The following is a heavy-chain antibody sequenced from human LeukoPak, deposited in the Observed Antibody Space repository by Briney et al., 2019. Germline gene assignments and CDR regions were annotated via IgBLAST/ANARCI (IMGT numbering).Heavy chain of an antibody. CDR1: GGSFSGYY. CDR2: INHSGST. V-gene: IGHV4-34*01. J-gene: IGHJ5*02. CDR3: ARDIGQWLVGRFDP. D-gene: IGHD6-19*01. Sequence: SETLSLTCAVYGGSFSGYYWSWIRQPPGKGLEWIGEINHSGSTNYNPSLKSRVTISVDTSKNQFSLKLSSVTAADTAVYYCARDIGQWLVGRFDPWGQGTLVTVSS.